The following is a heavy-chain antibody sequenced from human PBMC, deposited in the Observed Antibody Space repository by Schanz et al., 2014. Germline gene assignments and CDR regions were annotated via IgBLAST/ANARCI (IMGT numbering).Heavy chain of an antibody. Sequence: QLQLVQSGAEVKKPGSSEKVSCTASGGTFSSYTISWIRQAPGQGLEWMGRIIPVLAIADYAQKFQGRVTITADKSTSTASMELSSLRSEDTAVYYCARGPSQGYSYGHNIGAYYYGMDVWGQGTTVTVSS. CDR1: GGTFSSYT. CDR2: IIPVLAIA. D-gene: IGHD5-18*01. CDR3: ARGPSQGYSYGHNIGAYYYGMDV. V-gene: IGHV1-69*02. J-gene: IGHJ6*02.